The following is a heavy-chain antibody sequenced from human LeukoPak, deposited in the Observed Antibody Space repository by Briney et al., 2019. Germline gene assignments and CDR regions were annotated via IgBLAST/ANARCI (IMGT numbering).Heavy chain of an antibody. CDR3: ATANAGLDSRAYYFDY. D-gene: IGHD3-22*01. J-gene: IGHJ4*02. CDR1: GFTFSSYA. V-gene: IGHV3-30-3*01. Sequence: PGGSLRLSCAASGFTFSSYAMHWVRQAPGKGLEWVAVISYDGSNKYYADSVKGRFTISRDNSKNTLYLQMNSLRAEDTAVYYCATANAGLDSRAYYFDYWGQGTLVTVSS. CDR2: ISYDGSNK.